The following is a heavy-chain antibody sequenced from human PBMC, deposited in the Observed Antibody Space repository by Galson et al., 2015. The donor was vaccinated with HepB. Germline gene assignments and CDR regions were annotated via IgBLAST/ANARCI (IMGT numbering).Heavy chain of an antibody. J-gene: IGHJ4*02. Sequence: SVKVSCKASGYAFTNYGLSWLRQAPGQGLEWLGWISTYNGATYYAEKLQGRVTMTTDTVTSTAYIELRRLRSDDTAVYYCARGDYGSGNYYGGSDYWGQGTLVSVSS. CDR1: GYAFTNYG. CDR2: ISTYNGAT. D-gene: IGHD3-10*01. V-gene: IGHV1-18*01. CDR3: ARGDYGSGNYYGGSDY.